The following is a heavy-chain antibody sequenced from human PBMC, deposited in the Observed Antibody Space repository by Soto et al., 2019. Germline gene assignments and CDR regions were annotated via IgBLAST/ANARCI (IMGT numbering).Heavy chain of an antibody. V-gene: IGHV4-61*01. CDR3: SRDRGHY. Sequence: AYETLSRTCPVSGGSVRSSSYYWSWIRQPPGRGLEWLGYIYSSGSTNYNPSLRGRGSMSVDTSKNQFSLKLTSVIAADTAVYYCSRDRGHYWGQGTLDTVST. CDR2: IYSSGST. D-gene: IGHD3-16*01. J-gene: IGHJ4*02. CDR1: GGSVRSSSYY.